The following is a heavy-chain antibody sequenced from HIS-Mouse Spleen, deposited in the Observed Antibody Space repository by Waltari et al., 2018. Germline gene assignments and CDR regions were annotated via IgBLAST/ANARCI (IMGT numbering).Heavy chain of an antibody. Sequence: QVQLVEPGGGVVQPGRSLRLSCAASGFTFSSYAMHWVRQGPGKGLEWVAVISYDGSNKYYADSVKGRFTISRDNSKNTLYLQMNSLRAEDTAVYYCARDPRLLWFGELLSPFDYWGQGTLVTVSS. D-gene: IGHD3-10*01. CDR1: GFTFSSYA. J-gene: IGHJ4*02. CDR2: ISYDGSNK. CDR3: ARDPRLLWFGELLSPFDY. V-gene: IGHV3-30-3*01.